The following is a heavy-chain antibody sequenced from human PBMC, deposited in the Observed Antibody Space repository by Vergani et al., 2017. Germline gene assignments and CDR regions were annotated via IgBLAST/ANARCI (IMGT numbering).Heavy chain of an antibody. D-gene: IGHD2-2*01. CDR3: ATLGVVPAAGGWFDP. J-gene: IGHJ5*02. CDR2: IRNKANDYTT. CDR1: GFIFSDHY. Sequence: EVQVVESGGGLVQPGGSLRLSCAASGFIFSDHYMDWVRQAPGKGLGWVGRIRNKANDYTTQYAASVKGRFTISRDDSKSYLYLQMNSLQTEDTALYYCATLGVVPAAGGWFDPWGQGTLVTVSS. V-gene: IGHV3-72*01.